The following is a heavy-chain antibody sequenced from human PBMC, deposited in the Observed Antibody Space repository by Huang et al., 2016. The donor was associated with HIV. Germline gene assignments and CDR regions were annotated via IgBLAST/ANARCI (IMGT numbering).Heavy chain of an antibody. J-gene: IGHJ3*02. CDR1: GYTFTSYG. CDR3: ARERNIAADDNAFDI. V-gene: IGHV1-18*04. D-gene: IGHD6-13*01. CDR2: ISAYNGNT. Sequence: QVQLVQSGAEGKKPGASVKVSCKASGYTFTSYGISWVRQAPGQGLEWMGWISAYNGNTNDAQKIQGRVTMTTDTSTSTAYMELRSLRSDDTAVYYCARERNIAADDNAFDIWGQGTMVTVSS.